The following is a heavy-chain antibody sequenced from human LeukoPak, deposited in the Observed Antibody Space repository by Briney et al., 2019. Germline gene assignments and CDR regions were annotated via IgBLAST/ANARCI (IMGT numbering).Heavy chain of an antibody. CDR2: ISSSSSYI. V-gene: IGHV3-21*01. CDR1: GFTFSSYS. D-gene: IGHD3-10*01. CDR3: ARVYGSGSYYYFDY. J-gene: IGHJ4*02. Sequence: GGSLRLSCAASGFTFSSYSMNWVRQAPGKGLEWVSSISSSSSYIYYADSVKGRFTISRDNAKNSLYLQMNSLRAEDTAVYYCARVYGSGSYYYFDYWGQGALVTVSS.